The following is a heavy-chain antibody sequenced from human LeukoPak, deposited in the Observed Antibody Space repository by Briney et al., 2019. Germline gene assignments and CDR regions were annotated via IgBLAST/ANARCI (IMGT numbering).Heavy chain of an antibody. J-gene: IGHJ5*02. CDR3: ARMVTGWPNWIDP. Sequence: GGSLRLSCAASGFTVSSYYMSWVRQAPGTGLERVSVFYSGGSAYSADSVKGRFTMSRDNSKNTLYLQMNSLRAEDTAVYYCARMVTGWPNWIDPWGQGTLVTVSS. V-gene: IGHV3-66*01. CDR2: FYSGGSA. D-gene: IGHD6-19*01. CDR1: GFTVSSYY.